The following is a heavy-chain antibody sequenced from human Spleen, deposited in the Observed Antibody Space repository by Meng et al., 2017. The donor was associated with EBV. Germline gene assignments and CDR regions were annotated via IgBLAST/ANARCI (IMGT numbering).Heavy chain of an antibody. CDR3: ASESGRGFTPDY. Sequence: QVQVVKSGAEVKKPGSWVKVSCKPSGGTFRSDAISWVRQAPGQGLEWMGGLIPLSDAPHYAQKFQGRVTITADESTSTHYLDLSGLRAEDTAVYYCASESGRGFTPDYWGQGTLVTVSS. J-gene: IGHJ4*02. CDR1: GGTFRSDA. D-gene: IGHD3-10*01. V-gene: IGHV1-69*01. CDR2: LIPLSDAP.